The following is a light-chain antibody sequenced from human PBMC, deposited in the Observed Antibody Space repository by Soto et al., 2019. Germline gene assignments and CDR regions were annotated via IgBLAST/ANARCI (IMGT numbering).Light chain of an antibody. CDR3: ASSTSNMTLVS. Sequence: QSALTQPASVSGSLGQSITISCTGTSSDVSAYHYVSWYQYRPGKAPKLIIFEVRNRSSGVSNRFSGSKSGITASLAISRLTAEDEADYYCASSTSNMTLVSFGGGTKLTVL. V-gene: IGLV2-14*01. CDR2: EVR. J-gene: IGLJ2*01. CDR1: SSDVSAYHY.